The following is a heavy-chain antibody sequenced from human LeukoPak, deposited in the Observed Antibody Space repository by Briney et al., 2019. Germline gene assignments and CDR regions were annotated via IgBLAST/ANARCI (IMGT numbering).Heavy chain of an antibody. CDR1: GYTFTGYY. CDR2: INPNSGGT. J-gene: IGHJ5*02. CDR3: ARAHSTRQNWFDP. V-gene: IGHV1-2*02. Sequence: GASVKVSCKASGYTFTGYYMHWVRQAPGQGLEWMGWINPNSGGTNYAQKFQGRVTMTRDTSISTAYMELSRLRSDDTAVYYCARAHSTRQNWFDPWGQGTLVTVSS.